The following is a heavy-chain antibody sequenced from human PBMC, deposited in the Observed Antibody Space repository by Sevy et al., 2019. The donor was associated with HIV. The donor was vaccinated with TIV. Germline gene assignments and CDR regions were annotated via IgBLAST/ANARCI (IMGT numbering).Heavy chain of an antibody. CDR2: ISGYNGNT. V-gene: IGHV1-18*01. J-gene: IGHJ3*02. Sequence: ASVKVSCKASGYTFTNYGISWVRQAPGQGLEWMGWISGYNGNTNYAQKFQGRVTMTTDTSTSTAYMELRSLRSDDTAVYYCGRERWAFDIWGQGTMVTVSS. CDR3: GRERWAFDI. D-gene: IGHD2-15*01. CDR1: GYTFTNYG.